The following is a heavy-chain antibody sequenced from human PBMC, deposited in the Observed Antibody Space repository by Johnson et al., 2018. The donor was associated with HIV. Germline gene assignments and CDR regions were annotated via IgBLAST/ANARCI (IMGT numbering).Heavy chain of an antibody. CDR2: IWYDGRNK. V-gene: IGHV3-33*01. Sequence: QEQLVESGGGVVQPGRSLRLSCAASGFTFSSYGMHWVRQAPGKGLEWVVVIWYDGRNKYYADSVKGRFTISRDNSKNTLYLQMNSLRAEDTAVYYCATELLRTEHDAFDIWGQGTMVTVSS. J-gene: IGHJ3*02. CDR3: ATELLRTEHDAFDI. CDR1: GFTFSSYG. D-gene: IGHD3-10*01.